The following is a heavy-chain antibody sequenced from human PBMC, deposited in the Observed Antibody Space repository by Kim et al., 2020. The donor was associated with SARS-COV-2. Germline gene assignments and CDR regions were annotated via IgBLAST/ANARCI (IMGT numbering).Heavy chain of an antibody. CDR2: IGTAGDT. CDR1: GFTFSSYD. D-gene: IGHD3-3*01. J-gene: IGHJ6*02. V-gene: IGHV3-13*04. CDR3: ARAAPSSLRFLEWFDYYYYGMDV. Sequence: GGSLRLSCAASGFTFSSYDMHWVRQATGKGLEWVSAIGTAGDTYYPGSVKGRFTISRENAKNSLYLQMNSLRAGDTAVYYCARAAPSSLRFLEWFDYYYYGMDVWGQETTVTVSS.